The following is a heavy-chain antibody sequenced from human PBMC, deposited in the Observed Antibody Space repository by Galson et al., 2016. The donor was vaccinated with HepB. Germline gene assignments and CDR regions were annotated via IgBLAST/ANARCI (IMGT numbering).Heavy chain of an antibody. J-gene: IGHJ6*02. V-gene: IGHV3-23*01. CDR2: ISVSGDRT. CDR1: GFIFSSNG. Sequence: SLRLSCAASGFIFSSNGMTWVRQAPGKGLEWVSAISVSGDRTYYTDSVKGRFTISRDNSTSTLYVQMNSLRVEDTALYYWSQWDHDSGSYHYGLDVWGQGTTVTVS. CDR3: SQWDHDSGSYHYGLDV. D-gene: IGHD3-10*01.